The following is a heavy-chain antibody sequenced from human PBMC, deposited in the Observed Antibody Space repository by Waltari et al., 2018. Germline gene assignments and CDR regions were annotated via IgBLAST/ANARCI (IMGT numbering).Heavy chain of an antibody. D-gene: IGHD3-22*01. CDR3: AHTSYYDSSGYFAFDY. V-gene: IGHV2-5*01. J-gene: IGHJ4*02. CDR1: GFSLSTSGVG. Sequence: QITLTESGPTLVKPTQTLTLTCTFSGFSLSTSGVGVGWIRQPPGKALEWLALIYWNDDKRYSPSLKSRLTITKDTSKNQVVLTMTNMDPVDTATYYCAHTSYYDSSGYFAFDYWGQGTLVTVSS. CDR2: IYWNDDK.